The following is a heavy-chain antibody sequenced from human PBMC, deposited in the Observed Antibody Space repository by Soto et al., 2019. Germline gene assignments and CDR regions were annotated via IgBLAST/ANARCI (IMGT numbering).Heavy chain of an antibody. CDR1: GGSIISSSYY. V-gene: IGHV4-39*01. Sequence: QLQLQESGPGLVKPSETLSLTCTVSGGSIISSSYYWGWIRQPPGKGLEWIGNIYNSRTTYYNPSLKRRVTISADTSKNQFSLKLSPVTAADTAVYYCASPVDYGGNSGHAFDIWGQGTTVTVSS. J-gene: IGHJ3*02. D-gene: IGHD4-17*01. CDR3: ASPVDYGGNSGHAFDI. CDR2: IYNSRTT.